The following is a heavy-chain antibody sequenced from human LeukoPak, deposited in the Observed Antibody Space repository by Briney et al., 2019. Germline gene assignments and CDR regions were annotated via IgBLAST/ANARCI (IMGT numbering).Heavy chain of an antibody. Sequence: GASVKVSCKASGYTFTSYGISWVRQAPGQGLEWMGWISAYNGNTNYAQKLQGRVTMTIDTSTSTAYMELRSLRSDDTAVYYCARLYQQSKWKYYYYMDVWGKGTAVTVSS. CDR1: GYTFTSYG. CDR3: ARLYQQSKWKYYYYMDV. V-gene: IGHV1-18*01. CDR2: ISAYNGNT. J-gene: IGHJ6*03. D-gene: IGHD1-1*01.